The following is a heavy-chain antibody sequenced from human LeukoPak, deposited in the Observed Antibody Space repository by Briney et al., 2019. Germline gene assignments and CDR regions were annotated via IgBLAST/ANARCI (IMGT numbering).Heavy chain of an antibody. V-gene: IGHV6-1*01. CDR3: ARASVPYSSGWYILDY. D-gene: IGHD6-19*01. CDR2: TYYRSKWYN. CDR1: GDSASSNSAA. J-gene: IGHJ4*02. Sequence: SQTLSLTCAISGDSASSNSAAWNWIRQSPSRGLEWLGRTYYRSKWYNDYAVSVKSRITINPDTSKNQFSLQLNSVTPEDTAVYYCARASVPYSSGWYILDYWGQGTLVTVSS.